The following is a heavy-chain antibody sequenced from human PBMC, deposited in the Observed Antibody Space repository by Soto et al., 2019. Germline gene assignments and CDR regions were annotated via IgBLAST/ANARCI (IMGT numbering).Heavy chain of an antibody. CDR3: ARVWGYSYGLASDI. CDR2: IYHSGST. D-gene: IGHD5-18*01. V-gene: IGHV4-30-2*01. CDR1: GGSISSGGDS. Sequence: QLQLQESGSGLVKPSQTLSLTCAVSGGSISSGGDSWSWIRQPPGKGLEWIGYIYHSGSTYYNPSLKSRVTIAVDTYKSQCSLKLSAVTSADTAVYYCARVWGYSYGLASDIWGQGTMVTVSS. J-gene: IGHJ3*02.